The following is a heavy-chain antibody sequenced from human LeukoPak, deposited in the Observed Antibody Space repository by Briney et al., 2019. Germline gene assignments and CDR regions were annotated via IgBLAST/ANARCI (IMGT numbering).Heavy chain of an antibody. V-gene: IGHV4-30-2*01. Sequence: SETLSLTCAVSGGSLSSGGYSWSWLRQPPGRGLEWIGYIYHSGSTYYNPSLKSRVTISVDRSKNQFSLKLSSVTAADTAVYYCARSVVGAARRYYFDYWGQGTLVTVSS. J-gene: IGHJ4*02. CDR2: IYHSGST. CDR1: GGSLSSGGYS. CDR3: ARSVVGAARRYYFDY. D-gene: IGHD2-15*01.